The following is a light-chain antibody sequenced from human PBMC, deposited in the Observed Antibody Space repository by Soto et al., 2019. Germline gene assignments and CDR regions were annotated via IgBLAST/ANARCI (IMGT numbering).Light chain of an antibody. CDR3: CLYVGRYTFEVI. J-gene: IGLJ2*01. Sequence: QSALTQPRSVSGSPGQSVTISCTGTSSDVGDYNSVSWYQQHPGKAPKLMIYDVNKRPSGVPDRFSGSKSGNTASLTISGLQAEDEADYYCCLYVGRYTFEVIFGGGTKLTVL. CDR1: SSDVGDYNS. CDR2: DVN. V-gene: IGLV2-11*01.